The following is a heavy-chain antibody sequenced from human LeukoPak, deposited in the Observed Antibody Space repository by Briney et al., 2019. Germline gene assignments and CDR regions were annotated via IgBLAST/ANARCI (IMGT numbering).Heavy chain of an antibody. J-gene: IGHJ4*02. Sequence: PGGSLRLSCAASGFTFSSYSMNWVRQAPGKGLEWIGSIYYSGSTYYNPSLKSRVTISVDTSKNQFSLKLSSVTAADTAVYYCARGLYDFWSGYLGPYFDYWGQGTLVTVSS. D-gene: IGHD3-3*01. CDR3: ARGLYDFWSGYLGPYFDY. V-gene: IGHV4-39*07. CDR2: IYYSGST. CDR1: GFTFSSYS.